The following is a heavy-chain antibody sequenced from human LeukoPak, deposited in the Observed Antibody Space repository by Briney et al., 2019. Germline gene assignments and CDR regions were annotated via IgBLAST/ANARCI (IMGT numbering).Heavy chain of an antibody. Sequence: GGSLRLSCAASGFTFSSYEMNWVRQAPGKGLEWVSYISSGGSAIYYADSVKGRFTISRDNAKNSLYLQMNSLRAEDTAVYFCARDPYSGSYGPYYYYFMDVWGKGTTVTISS. D-gene: IGHD1-26*01. CDR2: ISSGGSAI. J-gene: IGHJ6*03. V-gene: IGHV3-48*03. CDR1: GFTFSSYE. CDR3: ARDPYSGSYGPYYYYFMDV.